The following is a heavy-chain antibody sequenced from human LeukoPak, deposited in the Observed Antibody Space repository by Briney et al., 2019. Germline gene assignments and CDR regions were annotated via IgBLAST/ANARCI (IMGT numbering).Heavy chain of an antibody. J-gene: IGHJ5*02. D-gene: IGHD3-10*01. CDR2: ISGSGGST. CDR1: GFAFSSYA. Sequence: GGSLRLSCAASGFAFSSYAMSWVRQAPGKGLEWVSAISGSGGSTYYADSVKGRFTVSRDNSKNTLYLQMNSLRAEDTAVYYRAKDSGLLWFGEFINWFDPWGQGTLVTVSS. V-gene: IGHV3-23*01. CDR3: AKDSGLLWFGEFINWFDP.